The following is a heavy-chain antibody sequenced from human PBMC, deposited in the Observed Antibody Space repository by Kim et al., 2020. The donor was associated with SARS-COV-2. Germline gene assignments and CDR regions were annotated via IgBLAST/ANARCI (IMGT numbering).Heavy chain of an antibody. CDR2: IYYSGST. V-gene: IGHV4-59*01. Sequence: SETLSLTCTVSGGSISSYYWSWIRQPPGKGLEWIGYIYYSGSTNYNPSLKSRVTISVDTTKNQSSLQLSSVTAADTAVYYCARGPATMVRGVTGWFDPWGQGTLVTVSS. CDR1: GGSISSYY. CDR3: ARGPATMVRGVTGWFDP. D-gene: IGHD3-10*01. J-gene: IGHJ5*02.